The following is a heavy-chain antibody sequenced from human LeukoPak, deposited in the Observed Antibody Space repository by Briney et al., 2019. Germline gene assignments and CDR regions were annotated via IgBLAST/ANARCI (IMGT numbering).Heavy chain of an antibody. CDR1: GYTFTTYN. D-gene: IGHD5-12*01. J-gene: IGHJ4*02. V-gene: IGHV1-18*01. CDR2: ISGYNGNT. CDR3: ARGNGRGGYVWEAGNDY. Sequence: ASVKVSCKASGYTFTTYNTNWVRQAPGQGLEWMGWISGYNGNTNYAQKLQGRVTMTTVTSTSTAYMELRSLKSDDTAVHYCARGNGRGGYVWEAGNDYWGQGTLVTVSS.